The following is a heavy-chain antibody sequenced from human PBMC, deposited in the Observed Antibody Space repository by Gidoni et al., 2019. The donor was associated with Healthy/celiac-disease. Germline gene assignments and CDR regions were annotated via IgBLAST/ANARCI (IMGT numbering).Heavy chain of an antibody. CDR3: AKDPRITMVRGGP. CDR2: ISGSGGST. CDR1: GFPFSSYA. D-gene: IGHD3-10*01. V-gene: IGHV3-23*01. Sequence: EVQLLESGGGLVQPGGSLRLHCAASGFPFSSYAMSWVRQAPGKGREWVSAISGSGGSTYYADSVKGRFTISRDNSKNTLYLQMNSLRAEDTAVYYCAKDPRITMVRGGPGGQGTLVTVSS. J-gene: IGHJ5*02.